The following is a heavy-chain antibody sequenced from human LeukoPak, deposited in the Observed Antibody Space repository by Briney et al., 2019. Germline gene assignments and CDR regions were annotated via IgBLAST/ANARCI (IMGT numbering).Heavy chain of an antibody. Sequence: SETLSLTCTVSSYSIRNGYYWGWVRQSPGKGLEWIGSIYYTGITYYNPSLKSRVTISIDTSKNQFSLKLTSVTATDTAVYYCARESALGVERVGGYFDYWGQGALVSVFS. CDR1: SYSIRNGYY. J-gene: IGHJ4*02. D-gene: IGHD1-26*01. CDR3: ARESALGVERVGGYFDY. V-gene: IGHV4-38-2*02. CDR2: IYYTGIT.